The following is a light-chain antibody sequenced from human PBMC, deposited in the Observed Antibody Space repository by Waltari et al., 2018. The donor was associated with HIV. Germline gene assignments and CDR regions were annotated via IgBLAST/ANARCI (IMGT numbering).Light chain of an antibody. V-gene: IGLV1-40*01. J-gene: IGLJ2*01. CDR3: QSYDSSLSGFVV. Sequence: HSFLTHPPSFSLSPFQIFTISCTGSRSNVGSGYDIYWYQHISGTAPKLLIYDNTKRPSGVPERFPGSMSGTSGSLTITGLQAEDEGDYYCQSYDSSLSGFVVFGGGTKLNVI. CDR1: RSNVGSGYD. CDR2: DNT.